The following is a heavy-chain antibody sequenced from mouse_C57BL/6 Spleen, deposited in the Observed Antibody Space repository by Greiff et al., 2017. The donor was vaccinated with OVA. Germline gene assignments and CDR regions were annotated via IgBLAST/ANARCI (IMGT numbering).Heavy chain of an antibody. Sequence: VKLMESGPGLVQPSQSLSITCTVSGFSLTSYGVHWVRQSPGKGLEWLGVIWSGGSTDYNAAFISRLSISKDNSKSPVFFKMNSLQADDTAVDYCARNGGDDWYFDDWGTGTTVTVSS. V-gene: IGHV2-2*01. CDR3: ARNGGDDWYFDD. CDR2: IWSGGST. D-gene: IGHD3-3*01. CDR1: GFSLTSYG. J-gene: IGHJ1*03.